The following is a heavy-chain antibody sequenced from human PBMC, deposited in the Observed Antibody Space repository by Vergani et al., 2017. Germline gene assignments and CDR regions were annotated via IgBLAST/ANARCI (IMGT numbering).Heavy chain of an antibody. D-gene: IGHD2-2*01. J-gene: IGHJ3*01. V-gene: IGHV3-48*01. Sequence: QLVESGGGWVQPGGSLRLSCVVSGFDFRSYIMNWVRQAPGKGLEWVSFVSTGTKSQSYAESGKGRFPISRDSAKNSLYLQMDSLRAEDTAVYYCAREYSSTSGRAFDFWGQGTKVTVSS. CDR3: AREYSSTSGRAFDF. CDR1: GFDFRSYI. CDR2: VSTGTKSQ.